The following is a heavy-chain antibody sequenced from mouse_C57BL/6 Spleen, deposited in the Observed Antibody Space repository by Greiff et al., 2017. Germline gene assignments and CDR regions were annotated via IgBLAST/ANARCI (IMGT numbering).Heavy chain of an antibody. D-gene: IGHD3-2*02. Sequence: EVQLQQSGPELVKPGASVKISCKASGYTFTDYYMNWVKQSHGKSLEWIGDINPNNGGTSYNQKFKGKATLTVDKSSSTAYMELRSLTSEDSAVYYCARTAQAPLDHWGQGTTLTGSS. CDR3: ARTAQAPLDH. V-gene: IGHV1-26*01. CDR1: GYTFTDYY. J-gene: IGHJ2*01. CDR2: INPNNGGT.